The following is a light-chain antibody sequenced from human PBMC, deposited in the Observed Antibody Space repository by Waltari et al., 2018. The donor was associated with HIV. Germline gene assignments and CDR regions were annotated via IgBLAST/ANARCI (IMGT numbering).Light chain of an antibody. CDR3: QSYDNVLTAVI. CDR2: GNN. V-gene: IGLV1-40*01. Sequence: QSVLTQPPSVSGAPGQTVTVSCTGSTSNPGANFDVHWYQHLPGTAPKLLIYGNNNRPAGVPAGFSGSRSGSSASLAITGLQAEDEADYYCQSYDNVLTAVIFGGGTKVTVL. CDR1: TSNPGANFD. J-gene: IGLJ2*01.